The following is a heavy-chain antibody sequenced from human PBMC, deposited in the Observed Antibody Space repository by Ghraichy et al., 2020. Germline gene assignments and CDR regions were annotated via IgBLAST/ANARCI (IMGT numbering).Heavy chain of an antibody. V-gene: IGHV4-34*01. D-gene: IGHD2-15*01. CDR2: INHSGST. J-gene: IGHJ6*02. CDR1: GGSFSGYY. Sequence: SETLSLTCAVYGGSFSGYYWSWIRQPPGKGLEWIGEINHSGSTNYNPSLKSRVTISVDTSKNQFSLKLSSVTAADTAVYYCARGPHQSESCSGGSCYDLVSVDVWGQGTTVTVSS. CDR3: ARGPHQSESCSGGSCYDLVSVDV.